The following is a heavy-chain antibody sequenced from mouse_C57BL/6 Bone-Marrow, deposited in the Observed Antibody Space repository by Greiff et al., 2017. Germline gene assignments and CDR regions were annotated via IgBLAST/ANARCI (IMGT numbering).Heavy chain of an antibody. J-gene: IGHJ4*01. Sequence: QVQLQQPGAELVKPGASVKLSCKASGYTFTNYWMHWVKQRPGQGLEWIGMMHPNGGSPDYNEKFKSEATLSVDKSSRTAYRELSSLTSEDSAVYDYARAYDYDDYSMDYWGKGTSVTVSS. V-gene: IGHV1-64*01. CDR2: MHPNGGSP. CDR1: GYTFTNYW. CDR3: ARAYDYDDYSMDY. D-gene: IGHD2-4*01.